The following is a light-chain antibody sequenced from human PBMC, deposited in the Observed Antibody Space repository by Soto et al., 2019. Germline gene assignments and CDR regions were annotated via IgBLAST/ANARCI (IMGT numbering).Light chain of an antibody. CDR2: DNN. CDR3: GAWDDSLSAV. J-gene: IGLJ2*01. V-gene: IGLV1-51*01. CDR1: NSNIGNNY. Sequence: QSVLTQPPSVSAAPGQKVIISCSGSNSNIGNNYVSWYQQLPGTAPKLLIYDNNKRPSGIPDRFSGSKSGTSATLGITGLQTGDEADYYCGAWDDSLSAVFGGGTKLTVL.